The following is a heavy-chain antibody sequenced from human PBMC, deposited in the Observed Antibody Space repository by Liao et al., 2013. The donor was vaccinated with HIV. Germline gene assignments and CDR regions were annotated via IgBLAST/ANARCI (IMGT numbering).Heavy chain of an antibody. D-gene: IGHD1/OR15-1a*01. V-gene: IGHV4-30-4*08. CDR1: GGSINSGDYY. CDR2: IYYSGTT. Sequence: QVQLQESGPGLVQPSRTLSLTCTVSGGSINSGDYYWTWIRQSPEKGLEWIGYIYYSGTTYYNPSLKSRVTISMDTSKNQFSLKLNSVSAPDTAVYYCVRGRLTSFDSWGQGTLVTVSS. J-gene: IGHJ4*02. CDR3: VRGRLTSFDS.